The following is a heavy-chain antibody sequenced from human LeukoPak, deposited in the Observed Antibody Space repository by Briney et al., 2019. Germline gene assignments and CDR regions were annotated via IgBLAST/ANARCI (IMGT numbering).Heavy chain of an antibody. Sequence: GGSLRLSCAASGFTFSSYGMHWVRQAPGKGLEWVAVISYDGSNKYYADSVKGRFTISRDNSKNTLYLQMNSLRAEDTAVYYCAKESRYGRLDYYGMDVWGQGTTVTVSS. CDR2: ISYDGSNK. CDR3: AKESRYGRLDYYGMDV. D-gene: IGHD1-14*01. CDR1: GFTFSSYG. J-gene: IGHJ6*02. V-gene: IGHV3-30*18.